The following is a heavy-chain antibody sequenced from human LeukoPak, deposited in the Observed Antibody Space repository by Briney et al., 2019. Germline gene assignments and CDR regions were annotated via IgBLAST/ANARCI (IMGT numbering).Heavy chain of an antibody. J-gene: IGHJ4*02. CDR1: GYTLTELS. Sequence: ASVKVSCKVSGYTLTELSMHWVRQAPGKGLEWMGGFDPEDGETIYAQKFQGRVTMTEDTSTDTAYMELSSLRSEDTAVYYCAISLTVIRQMGYFDYWGQGTLVTVSS. V-gene: IGHV1-24*01. D-gene: IGHD4-17*01. CDR2: FDPEDGET. CDR3: AISLTVIRQMGYFDY.